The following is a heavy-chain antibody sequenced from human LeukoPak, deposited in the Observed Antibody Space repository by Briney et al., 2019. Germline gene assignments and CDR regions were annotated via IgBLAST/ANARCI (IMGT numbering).Heavy chain of an antibody. CDR2: ISSDSSYI. D-gene: IGHD2-2*01. CDR3: ARDVPCSSTSCYVPDY. V-gene: IGHV3-21*01. J-gene: IGHJ4*02. Sequence: GGSLRLSCAASGFNFNTYTMNWVRQAPGKGLEWVSSISSDSSYIYYADAVHGRFTISRDNAKNSLYLQMNSLRAEDTAVYYCARDVPCSSTSCYVPDYWGQGTLVTVSS. CDR1: GFNFNTYT.